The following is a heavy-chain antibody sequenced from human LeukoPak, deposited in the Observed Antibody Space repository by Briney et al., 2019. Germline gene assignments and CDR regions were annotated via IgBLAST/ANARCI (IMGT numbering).Heavy chain of an antibody. CDR3: ARDLSSTSNWELDF. CDR1: GYIFTDYF. CDR2: INCNRGGT. J-gene: IGHJ4*02. V-gene: IGHV1-2*06. D-gene: IGHD1-1*01. Sequence: ASVKVSCKASGYIFTDYFLHWVRQAPGQGPEWMGRINCNRGGTMYAQNLQDRVTMTRVTSISTAYMELSSLTSDDTAVYYCARDLSSTSNWELDFWGRGTLVTVSS.